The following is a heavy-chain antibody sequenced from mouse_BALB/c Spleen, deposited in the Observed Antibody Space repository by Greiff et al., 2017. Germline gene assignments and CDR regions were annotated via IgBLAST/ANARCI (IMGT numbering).Heavy chain of an antibody. CDR1: GYSITSGYY. J-gene: IGHJ3*01. V-gene: IGHV3-6*02. D-gene: IGHD2-4*01. CDR3: SSTMITTFAY. Sequence: EVKLVESGPGLVKPSQSLSLTCSVTGYSITSGYYWNWIRQFPGNKLEWMGYISYDGSNNYNPSLKNRISITRDTSKNQLFLKLNSVTTEDTATYYCSSTMITTFAYWGQGTLVTVSA. CDR2: ISYDGSN.